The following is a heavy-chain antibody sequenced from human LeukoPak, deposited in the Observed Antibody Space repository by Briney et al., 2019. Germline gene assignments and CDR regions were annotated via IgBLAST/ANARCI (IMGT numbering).Heavy chain of an antibody. V-gene: IGHV3-7*01. Sequence: PGGSLRLSCAASGFIFSGYWMSWVRQAPGKGLQRVAGIKQDGSDSYHVDSVRGRFTISRDNAKNSLFLQMNNLRADDTAVYYCAKNIAAPGRVDYQYYGIDEWGQGTTVTVSS. CDR3: AKNIAAPGRVDYQYYGIDE. J-gene: IGHJ6*02. D-gene: IGHD6-25*01. CDR2: IKQDGSDS. CDR1: GFIFSGYW.